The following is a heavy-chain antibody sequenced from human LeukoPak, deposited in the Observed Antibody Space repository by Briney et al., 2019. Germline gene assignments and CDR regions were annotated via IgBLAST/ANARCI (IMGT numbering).Heavy chain of an antibody. D-gene: IGHD6-13*01. J-gene: IGHJ4*02. Sequence: GESLKISCKGSGYRFTSYWIGWVRQMPGKGLEWMGIIYPGDSDTRYSPSFQGQVTISADKSISTAYLQWSSLKASDTAMYYCARRYSSSWYGYYFDYWGQGTLVTVSS. CDR2: IYPGDSDT. CDR3: ARRYSSSWYGYYFDY. V-gene: IGHV5-51*01. CDR1: GYRFTSYW.